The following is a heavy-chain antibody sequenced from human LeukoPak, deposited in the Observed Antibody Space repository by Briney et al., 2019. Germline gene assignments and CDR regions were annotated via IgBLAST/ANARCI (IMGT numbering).Heavy chain of an antibody. CDR2: ISSGSNYI. CDR3: AKEKRGSGWTHDY. V-gene: IGHV3-21*04. CDR1: GFTFSDDN. Sequence: GGSLRLSCAASGFTFSDDNMNWVRQTPGKGLEWLSSISSGSNYIYYADSVKGRFTISRDNAKNSLFLQMNSLRAEDTAVYYCAKEKRGSGWTHDYWGQGTLVTVSS. D-gene: IGHD6-19*01. J-gene: IGHJ4*02.